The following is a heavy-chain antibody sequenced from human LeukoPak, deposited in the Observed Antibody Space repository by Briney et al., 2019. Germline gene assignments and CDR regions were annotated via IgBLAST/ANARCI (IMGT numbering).Heavy chain of an antibody. Sequence: GGSLRLSCAASGFTFSSYAMHWVRQAPGKGLEWVAVISYDGSNKYYADSVKGRFTISRDSSKNTLYLQMNSLRAEDTAVYYCASSSYYDYVWGSCPGTDYWGQGTLVTVSS. D-gene: IGHD3-16*01. V-gene: IGHV3-30*04. CDR3: ASSSYYDYVWGSCPGTDY. CDR2: ISYDGSNK. J-gene: IGHJ4*02. CDR1: GFTFSSYA.